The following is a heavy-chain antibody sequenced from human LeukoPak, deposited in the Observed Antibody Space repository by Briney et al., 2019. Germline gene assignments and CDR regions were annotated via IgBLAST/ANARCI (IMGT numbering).Heavy chain of an antibody. CDR2: IYSSGNT. Sequence: GGSLRLSCAASGFTVSSNYMSWVRQAPGKGLEWVSVIYSSGNTYHTDSVKGRFTISRDNSKNTLYLQMNSLRAEDTAVYYCARQVAGLDYWGQGTLVTVSS. V-gene: IGHV3-66*03. D-gene: IGHD6-19*01. CDR1: GFTVSSNY. CDR3: ARQVAGLDY. J-gene: IGHJ4*02.